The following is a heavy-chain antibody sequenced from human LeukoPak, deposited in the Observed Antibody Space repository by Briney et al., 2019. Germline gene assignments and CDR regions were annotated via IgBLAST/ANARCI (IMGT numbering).Heavy chain of an antibody. J-gene: IGHJ5*02. V-gene: IGHV4-4*02. CDR2: IYHSGSA. Sequence: PSGTLSLTCAVCGGSISSSNWWSWVRQPPGKGLEWIGEIYHSGSANYNPSLKSRVTISVDKSKNQFSLKLSSVTAADTAVYYCARGVAAAGTDWFDPWGQGTLVTVSS. CDR3: ARGVAAAGTDWFDP. D-gene: IGHD6-13*01. CDR1: GGSISSSNW.